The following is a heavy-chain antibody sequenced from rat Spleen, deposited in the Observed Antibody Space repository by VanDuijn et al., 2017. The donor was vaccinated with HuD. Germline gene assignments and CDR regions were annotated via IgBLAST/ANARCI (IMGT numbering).Heavy chain of an antibody. D-gene: IGHD1-11*01. V-gene: IGHV2-1*01. CDR1: GFSLGTYN. Sequence: QVQLKETGPDLVQLTQTLSITCTVSGFSLGTYNVHWVRQPPGKGLEWMGGIWGDGSTDYNSALKSRLSINRDTSKIQVLLKMNSLQIDDTAIYFCTRSYGGYTSNWFAYWGQGTLVTVSS. J-gene: IGHJ3*01. CDR2: IWGDGST. CDR3: TRSYGGYTSNWFAY.